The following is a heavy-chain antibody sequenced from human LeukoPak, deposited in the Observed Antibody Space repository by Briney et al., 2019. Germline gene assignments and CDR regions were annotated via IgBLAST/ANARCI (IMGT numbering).Heavy chain of an antibody. Sequence: SETLSLTCTVSGGSINSSDHYRSWIRQPPGKGLEWVGYIFSTGSTYYNPSRQSRLTISLVQSTHLFFLKLSSVTAADTAVDYCARDRGGWLRPYFDSWGQGTLVTVSS. V-gene: IGHV4-30-4*08. D-gene: IGHD5-12*01. CDR3: ARDRGGWLRPYFDS. CDR2: IFSTGST. J-gene: IGHJ4*02. CDR1: GGSINSSDHY.